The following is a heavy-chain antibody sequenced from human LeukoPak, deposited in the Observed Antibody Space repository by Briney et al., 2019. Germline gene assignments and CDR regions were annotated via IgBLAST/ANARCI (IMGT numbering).Heavy chain of an antibody. Sequence: GESLKISCKGSGYSFTNYWIGWVRQMPGKGLEWMGRIYPGDSDTTYSPSFQGQVTISADKSISTAYLQWSSLKASDTAMYCCARPLRAVAGTGYYYYYMDVWGKGTTVTVSS. V-gene: IGHV5-51*01. CDR2: IYPGDSDT. CDR3: ARPLRAVAGTGYYYYYMDV. D-gene: IGHD6-19*01. CDR1: GYSFTNYW. J-gene: IGHJ6*03.